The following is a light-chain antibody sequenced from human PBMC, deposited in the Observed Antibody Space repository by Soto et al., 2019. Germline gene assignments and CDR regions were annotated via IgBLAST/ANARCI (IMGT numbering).Light chain of an antibody. V-gene: IGKV3-20*01. J-gene: IGKJ4*01. CDR3: QQYGSSALT. CDR1: QTVRNNY. CDR2: GAS. Sequence: EIVMTQSPATLSVSPGERATLSCRASQTVRNNYLAWYQQKPGQAPRLLIYGASSRPTGIPDRFSGSGSGTDFTLTISRLEPEDFAVYYCQQYGSSALTFGGGTKVDIK.